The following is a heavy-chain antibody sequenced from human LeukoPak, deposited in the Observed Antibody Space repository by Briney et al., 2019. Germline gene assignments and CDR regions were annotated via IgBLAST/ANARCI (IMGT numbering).Heavy chain of an antibody. J-gene: IGHJ4*02. D-gene: IGHD2-2*01. CDR3: AKDWGGSSDY. Sequence: GGSLRLSCAASGFTFSSYGMHWVRQAPGMGLEWVAVISYDGSNKYYADSVKGRFTISRDNSKNTLYLQMNSLRAEDTAVYYCAKDWGGSSDYWGQGTLVTVSS. CDR2: ISYDGSNK. V-gene: IGHV3-30*18. CDR1: GFTFSSYG.